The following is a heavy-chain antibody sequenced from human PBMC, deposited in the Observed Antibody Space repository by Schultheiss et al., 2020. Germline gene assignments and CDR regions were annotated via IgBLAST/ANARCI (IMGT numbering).Heavy chain of an antibody. V-gene: IGHV3-33*01. CDR2: ILYDGSNQ. Sequence: GGSLRLSCAASGFTFSNYGMHWVRQAPGKGLEWVAVILYDGSNQYYADSVKGRFTISRDNSKNTLYLQMNSLRDEETAVYYCARGAGGGYRARIDYWGQGTLVIVAS. J-gene: IGHJ4*02. CDR1: GFTFSNYG. CDR3: ARGAGGGYRARIDY. D-gene: IGHD3-16*01.